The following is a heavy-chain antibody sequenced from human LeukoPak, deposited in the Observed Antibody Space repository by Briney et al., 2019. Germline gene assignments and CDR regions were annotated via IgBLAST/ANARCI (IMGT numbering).Heavy chain of an antibody. CDR1: GYSFTGYY. CDR3: ARDHCTSINCYEYKYYGMDV. V-gene: IGHV1-2*02. J-gene: IGHJ6*02. D-gene: IGHD2-2*01. Sequence: GASVKVSCKASGYSFTGYYLQWVRQAPGQGLEWMGWINPDSGGTNSAQKFQGRVTMTRDTPISTAYMELSSLRSDDTAVYYCARDHCTSINCYEYKYYGMDVWGQGTTVTVSS. CDR2: INPDSGGT.